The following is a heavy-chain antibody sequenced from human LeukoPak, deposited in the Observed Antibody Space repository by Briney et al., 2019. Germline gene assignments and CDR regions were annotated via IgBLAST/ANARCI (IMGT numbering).Heavy chain of an antibody. CDR2: MNPNSGNT. CDR3: ARAGYSFPDGGADY. CDR1: GGTFSSYA. D-gene: IGHD2-15*01. J-gene: IGHJ4*02. Sequence: ASVKVSCKASGGTFSSYAISWVRQAPGQGLEWMGWMNPNSGNTGYAQKFQGRVTMTRNTSISTAYMELSSLRSEDTAVYYCARAGYSFPDGGADYWGQGTLVTVSS. V-gene: IGHV1-8*02.